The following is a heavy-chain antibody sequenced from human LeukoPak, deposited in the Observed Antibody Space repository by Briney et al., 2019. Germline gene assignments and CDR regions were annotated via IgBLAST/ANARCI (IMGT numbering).Heavy chain of an antibody. D-gene: IGHD4-23*01. CDR2: ISASGGNT. CDR3: AKVSDGGNHP. Sequence: GGCLRLSCAASGFTFRNYAVSWVRQAPGKGLEWVSSISASGGNTHYADSVKGRFTISRDNSKNTLYLQMTSLRAEDTAVYYCAKVSDGGNHPWGQGTLVTVSS. V-gene: IGHV3-23*01. CDR1: GFTFRNYA. J-gene: IGHJ5*02.